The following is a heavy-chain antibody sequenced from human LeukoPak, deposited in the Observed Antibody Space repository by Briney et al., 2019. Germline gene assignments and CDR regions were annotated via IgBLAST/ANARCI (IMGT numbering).Heavy chain of an antibody. CDR2: IIPIFGTA. J-gene: IGHJ4*02. CDR3: ARVATGYGSGRPDY. V-gene: IGHV1-69*05. Sequence: SVKVSCKASGGTFSSYAISWVRQAPGQGLEWMGGIIPIFGTANYAQKFQGRVTITTDESTSTAYMELSSLRSDDTAVYYCARVATGYGSGRPDYWGQGTLVTVSS. D-gene: IGHD3-10*01. CDR1: GGTFSSYA.